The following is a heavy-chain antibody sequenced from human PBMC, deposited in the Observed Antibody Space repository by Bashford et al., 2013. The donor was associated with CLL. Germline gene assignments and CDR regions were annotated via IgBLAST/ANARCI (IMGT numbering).Heavy chain of an antibody. CDR3: ARGPMIVVVINPGEPYYYYYYGMDV. Sequence: SETLSLTCAVYGGSFSGYYWSWIRQPPGKGLKWIGEINHSGSTNYNPSLKSRVTISVDTSKNQFSLKLSSVTAADTAVYYCARGPMIVVVINPGEPYYYYYYGMDVWGQGTTVTVSS. J-gene: IGHJ6*02. CDR2: INHSGST. D-gene: IGHD3-22*01. V-gene: IGHV4-34*01. CDR1: GGSFSGYY.